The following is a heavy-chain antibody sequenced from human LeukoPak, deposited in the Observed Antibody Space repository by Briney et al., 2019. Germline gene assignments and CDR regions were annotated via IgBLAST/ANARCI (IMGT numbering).Heavy chain of an antibody. CDR3: AREVFEGKDIVATIGFGDY. J-gene: IGHJ4*02. CDR2: ISSSSSYI. D-gene: IGHD5-12*01. CDR1: GFTFSSYS. V-gene: IGHV3-21*01. Sequence: AGGSLRLSCAASGFTFSSYSMNWVRQAPGKGLEWVSSISSSSSYIYYADSVKGRFTISRDNAKNSLYLQINSLRAEDTAVYYCAREVFEGKDIVATIGFGDYWGQGTLVTVSS.